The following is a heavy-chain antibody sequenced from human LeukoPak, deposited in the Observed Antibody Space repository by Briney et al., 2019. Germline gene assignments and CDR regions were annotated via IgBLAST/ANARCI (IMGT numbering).Heavy chain of an antibody. CDR1: GFTLSSYE. CDR2: IYSSTTI. CDR3: ARITVPGTGSFDY. J-gene: IGHJ4*02. V-gene: IGHV3-48*03. D-gene: IGHD6-19*01. Sequence: PGGSLRLSCAASGFTLSSYEMNWVRQAPGKGLEWVSYIYSSTTIYYADSVKGRFTISRDNAKNSLFLQMNSLRAEDTGVYYCARITVPGTGSFDYWGQGTRVTVSS.